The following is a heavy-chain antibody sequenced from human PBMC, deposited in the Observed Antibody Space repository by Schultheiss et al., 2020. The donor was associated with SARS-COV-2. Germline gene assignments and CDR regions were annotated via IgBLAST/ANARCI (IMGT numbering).Heavy chain of an antibody. Sequence: GGSLRLSCAASGFTFSSYSMNWVRQAPGKGLEWVAVISYDGSNKYYADSVKGRFTISRDNSKNTLYLQMNSLRAEDTAVYYCTTDSGWLPYWGQGTLVTVSS. D-gene: IGHD5-12*01. CDR1: GFTFSSYS. J-gene: IGHJ4*02. CDR3: TTDSGWLPY. CDR2: ISYDGSNK. V-gene: IGHV3-30*03.